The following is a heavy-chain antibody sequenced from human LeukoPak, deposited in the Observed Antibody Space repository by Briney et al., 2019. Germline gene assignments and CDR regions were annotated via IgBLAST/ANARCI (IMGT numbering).Heavy chain of an antibody. CDR3: ARLDDYYDSSGYYGY. D-gene: IGHD3-22*01. CDR2: INHSGST. J-gene: IGHJ4*02. V-gene: IGHV4-34*01. Sequence: SETLSLTCAVYGGSFSGYYWSWIRQPPGKGLEWIGEINHSGSTNYNPSLKGRVTISVDTSKNQFSLKLSSVTAADTAVYYCARLDDYYDSSGYYGYWGQGTLVTVSS. CDR1: GGSFSGYY.